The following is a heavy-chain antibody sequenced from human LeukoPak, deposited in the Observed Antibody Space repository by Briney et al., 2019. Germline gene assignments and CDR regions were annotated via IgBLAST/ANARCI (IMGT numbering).Heavy chain of an antibody. Sequence: SETLSLTCTVSGGSINSGTYYWTWVRQPAGKRLEWIGRIYTSGGTNYKPSLQSRVTISVDASKNQFSLKLGSVTAADTAVYYCAREESDWSSLGYFYHYMDVWGKGTTVTISS. J-gene: IGHJ6*03. CDR2: IYTSGGT. V-gene: IGHV4-61*02. CDR1: GGSINSGTYY. D-gene: IGHD3-9*01. CDR3: AREESDWSSLGYFYHYMDV.